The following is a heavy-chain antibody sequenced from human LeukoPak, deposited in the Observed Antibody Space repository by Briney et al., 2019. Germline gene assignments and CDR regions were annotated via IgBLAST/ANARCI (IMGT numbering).Heavy chain of an antibody. CDR3: AREHCSTTSCWSDT. V-gene: IGHV3-11*01. CDR2: ISTSGSTI. J-gene: IGHJ5*02. CDR1: GFTFSDYY. Sequence: KTGGSLRLSCAASGFTFSDYYMIWMRQAPGKGREWVSYISTSGSTIYYSDSVKGRFTISRDNAKNSLYLQLNSLRAEDPAVYYCAREHCSTTSCWSDTWGQGTLVTVSS. D-gene: IGHD2-2*01.